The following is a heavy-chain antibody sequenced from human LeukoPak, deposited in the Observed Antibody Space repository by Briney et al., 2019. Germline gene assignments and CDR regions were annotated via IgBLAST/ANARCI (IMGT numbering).Heavy chain of an antibody. CDR2: IYPGDSDT. CDR1: GYSFTSYW. D-gene: IGHD2-15*01. CDR3: ARLCSGGSCYPPLAASALDY. J-gene: IGHJ4*02. Sequence: GESLKISCKGSGYSFTSYWIGWVRQMPGKGLEWMGIIYPGDSDTRYSPSFQGQVTISADKSISTACLQWSSLKASDTAMYYCARLCSGGSCYPPLAASALDYWGQGTLVTVSS. V-gene: IGHV5-51*01.